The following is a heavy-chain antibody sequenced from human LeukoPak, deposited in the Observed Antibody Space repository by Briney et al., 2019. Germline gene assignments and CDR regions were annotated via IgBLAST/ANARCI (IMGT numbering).Heavy chain of an antibody. CDR1: GGSISSYY. D-gene: IGHD3-22*01. J-gene: IGHJ4*02. Sequence: PSETLSLTCTVSGGSISSYYWSWIRQPPGKGLEWIGYIYYSGSTNYNPSLKSRVTISVDTSKNQFSLKLSSVTAADTAVYYCARVGGSHYYDSSGLDYWGRGTLVTVSS. V-gene: IGHV4-59*01. CDR2: IYYSGST. CDR3: ARVGGSHYYDSSGLDY.